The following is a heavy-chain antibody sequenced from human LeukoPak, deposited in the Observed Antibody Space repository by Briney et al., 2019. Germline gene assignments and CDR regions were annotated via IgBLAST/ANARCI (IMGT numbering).Heavy chain of an antibody. J-gene: IGHJ3*02. CDR1: GFTFSSSA. V-gene: IGHV1-58*01. CDR3: ARPNDSSWYDAFDI. D-gene: IGHD6-13*01. CDR2: IVVGSDNT. Sequence: ASVKVSCKASGFTFSSSAVQWVRQARGQRLEWIGWIVVGSDNTNYAQKFQERVTITRDMSTSTAYMELSSLRSEDTAVYYCARPNDSSWYDAFDIWGQGTMVTVSS.